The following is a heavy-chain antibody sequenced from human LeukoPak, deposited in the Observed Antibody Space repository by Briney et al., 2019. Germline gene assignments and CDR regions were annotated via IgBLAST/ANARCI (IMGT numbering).Heavy chain of an antibody. V-gene: IGHV3-30*18. CDR2: ISYEGSNK. D-gene: IGHD2-2*01. J-gene: IGHJ6*04. CDR3: AKEPGYCSSTSCPGGVFSYGMDV. CDR1: GFTFSSYG. Sequence: PGGSLRLSCAATGFTFSSYGMHWVRQAPGKGLEWVAVISYEGSNKYYADSVKGRFTISRDNSKNTLYLQMNRMRAEDTAVYYCAKEPGYCSSTSCPGGVFSYGMDVWGKGTTVTVSS.